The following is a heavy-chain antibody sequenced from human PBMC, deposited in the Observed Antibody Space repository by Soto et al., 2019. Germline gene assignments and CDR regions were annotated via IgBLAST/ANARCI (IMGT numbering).Heavy chain of an antibody. D-gene: IGHD2-21*01. V-gene: IGHV4-31*03. CDR3: AASCVGCGGFNYYGMDV. CDR2: IYYSGST. CDR1: GDSISSGGYY. Sequence: QVQLQESGPGLVKPSQTLSLTCTVSGDSISSGGYYWSWIRQHPGKGLEWIGYIYYSGSTFDNPSLKSRFTISVDTSKNQFSLKLSSVTAADTAVYYCAASCVGCGGFNYYGMDVWGQGTTVTVSS. J-gene: IGHJ6*02.